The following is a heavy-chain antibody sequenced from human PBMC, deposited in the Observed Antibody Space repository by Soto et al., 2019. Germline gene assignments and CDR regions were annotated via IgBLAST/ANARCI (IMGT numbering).Heavy chain of an antibody. Sequence: QVQLVQSGAEVKKPGSSVNVSCKASGGTFSSYDISWVRQAPGQELEWMGRIITIFGTANYAQKFQGRVTSTADESTNTAYMQLSSMRSADTAVDYCASPPPHYYSYGMDVWGQGTTVTVSS. V-gene: IGHV1-69*15. CDR2: IITIFGTA. J-gene: IGHJ6*02. CDR1: GGTFSSYD. CDR3: ASPPPHYYSYGMDV.